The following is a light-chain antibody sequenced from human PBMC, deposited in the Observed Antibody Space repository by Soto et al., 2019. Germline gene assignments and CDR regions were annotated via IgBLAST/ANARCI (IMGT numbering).Light chain of an antibody. V-gene: IGLV2-8*01. CDR2: EVS. CDR1: SSDVGGYNY. Sequence: QSALTQPPSASGSPGQSVTISCTGTSSDVGGYNYVSWYQQHPGNAPKLMIYEVSKRPSGVPDRFSGSKSGNTASLTVSGLQAEDEADYYCSSYAGSNLRAVFGGGTKLTVL. CDR3: SSYAGSNLRAV. J-gene: IGLJ2*01.